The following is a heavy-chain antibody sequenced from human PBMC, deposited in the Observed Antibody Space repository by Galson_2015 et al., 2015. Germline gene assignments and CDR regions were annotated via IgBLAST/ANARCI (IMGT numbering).Heavy chain of an antibody. CDR3: AHRGIAAAGFDP. V-gene: IGHV2-5*02. Sequence: PALVKPTQTLTLTCTFSGFSLSTGGVGVGWIRQPPGKALEWLALIYWDDDKAYSPSPKSRLTITKDTSKNQVVLTMTNMDPVDTATYYCAHRGIAAAGFDPWGQGTTVTVSS. J-gene: IGHJ5*02. CDR2: IYWDDDK. CDR1: GFSLSTGGVG. D-gene: IGHD6-13*01.